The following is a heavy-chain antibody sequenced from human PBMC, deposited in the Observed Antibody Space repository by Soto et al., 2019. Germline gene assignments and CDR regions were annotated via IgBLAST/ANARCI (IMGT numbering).Heavy chain of an antibody. CDR2: IIPIFGTA. J-gene: IGHJ6*02. D-gene: IGHD3-22*01. CDR1: GGTFSSYA. CDR3: ARSYYDSSGYPPTNYYYYGMDV. Sequence: QVQLVQSGAEVKKPGSSVKVSCKASGGTFSSYAISWVRQAPGQGLEWMGGIIPIFGTANYAQKFQGRVTSTADASTNTAYMELSSLRSEATAVYYCARSYYDSSGYPPTNYYYYGMDVWGQGTTVRVSS. V-gene: IGHV1-69*01.